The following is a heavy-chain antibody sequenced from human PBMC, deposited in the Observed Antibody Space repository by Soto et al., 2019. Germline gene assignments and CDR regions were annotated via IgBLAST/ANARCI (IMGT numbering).Heavy chain of an antibody. D-gene: IGHD2-2*02. J-gene: IGHJ5*02. CDR1: GYTFTSYG. V-gene: IGHV1-18*04. Sequence: QVQLVQSGAEVKKPGASVKVSCKASGYTFTSYGISWVRQAPGQGLEWMGWISAYNGNTNYAQKLQGRVTMTTDTSPSTAYMERRSLGSDVTAVYYCARGGNVVVPAAIGLEDWFDPWGQGTLVTVSS. CDR3: ARGGNVVVPAAIGLEDWFDP. CDR2: ISAYNGNT.